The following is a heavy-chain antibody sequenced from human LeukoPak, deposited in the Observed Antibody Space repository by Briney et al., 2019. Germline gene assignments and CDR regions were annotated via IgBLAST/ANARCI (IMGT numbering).Heavy chain of an antibody. J-gene: IGHJ4*02. CDR3: AKPGDGCSGGSCYYFDY. V-gene: IGHV3-23*01. Sequence: GGSLRLSCAASGFTFNTYAMSWARQAPGKGLEWISGISGSGGNTYYADSVKGRFTISRDISKNTLYLQMNSLRGEDTAVYYCAKPGDGCSGGSCYYFDYWGQGTLVTVSS. D-gene: IGHD2-15*01. CDR1: GFTFNTYA. CDR2: ISGSGGNT.